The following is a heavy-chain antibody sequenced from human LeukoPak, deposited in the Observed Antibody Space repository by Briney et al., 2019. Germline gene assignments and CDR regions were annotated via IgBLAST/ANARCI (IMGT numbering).Heavy chain of an antibody. V-gene: IGHV4-59*01. D-gene: IGHD1-26*01. CDR3: ARDRGRRWELFGAFDI. J-gene: IGHJ3*02. CDR1: GGSISSYY. CDR2: IYYSGST. Sequence: SETLSLTCAVSGGSISSYYWSWIRQPPGKGLEWIGYIYYSGSTNYNPSLKSRVTISVDTSKNQFSLKLSSVTAADTAVYYCARDRGRRWELFGAFDIWGQGTMVTVSS.